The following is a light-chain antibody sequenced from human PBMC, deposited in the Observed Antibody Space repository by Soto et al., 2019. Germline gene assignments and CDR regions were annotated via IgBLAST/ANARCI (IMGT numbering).Light chain of an antibody. Sequence: DIQMTQSPSTLSASVGDRVTITCRASQNINTCLAWYQQKPGKAPNLLIYRASSLESGVSSRFSGSGSGTEFTLTISSLQPDDFATYYCQQYNSYSWTFGQGTKVEIK. CDR2: RAS. CDR1: QNINTC. CDR3: QQYNSYSWT. J-gene: IGKJ1*01. V-gene: IGKV1-5*03.